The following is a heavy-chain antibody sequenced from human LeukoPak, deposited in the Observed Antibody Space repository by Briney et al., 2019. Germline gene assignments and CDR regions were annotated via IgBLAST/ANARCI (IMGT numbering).Heavy chain of an antibody. CDR1: GFTFSSYA. Sequence: PGASLRLSCAASGFTFSSYAMSWVRQAPGKGLEWVSAISGSGGSTYYADSVKGRFTISRDNSKNTLYLQMNSLRVEDTAVYYCAKGVTGKTAPDYWGQGTLVTVSS. CDR3: AKGVTGKTAPDY. V-gene: IGHV3-23*01. J-gene: IGHJ4*02. D-gene: IGHD2-21*02. CDR2: ISGSGGST.